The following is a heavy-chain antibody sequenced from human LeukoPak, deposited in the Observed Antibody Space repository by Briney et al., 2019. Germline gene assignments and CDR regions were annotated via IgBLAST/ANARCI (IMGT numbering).Heavy chain of an antibody. Sequence: TSETLSLTCTVSGGSISSSSYYWGWIRQPPGKGLEWIGSIYYSGSTYYNPSLKSRVTISVDTSKNQFSLKLSSVTAADTAVYYCARDSRYCSSTSCYPPPRRREYYLDYWGQGTLVTVSS. CDR3: ARDSRYCSSTSCYPPPRRREYYLDY. CDR2: IYYSGST. D-gene: IGHD2-2*01. CDR1: GGSISSSSYY. V-gene: IGHV4-39*07. J-gene: IGHJ4*02.